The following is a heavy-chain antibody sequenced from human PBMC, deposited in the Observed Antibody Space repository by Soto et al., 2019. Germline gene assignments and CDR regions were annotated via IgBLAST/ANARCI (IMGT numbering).Heavy chain of an antibody. Sequence: QVQLQESGPGLVKPSETLSLTCTVSGDSISSYNLAWIRQPPGEGLEWIGYFRSGGGTSYNPSLKSRVAITADTSMKQFSLRRSSVTAADTAVYYCVRQGIGVLHGLVDVWGQGTTVTVSS. CDR1: GDSISSYN. J-gene: IGHJ6*02. CDR2: FRSGGGT. V-gene: IGHV4-59*08. D-gene: IGHD3-10*01. CDR3: VRQGIGVLHGLVDV.